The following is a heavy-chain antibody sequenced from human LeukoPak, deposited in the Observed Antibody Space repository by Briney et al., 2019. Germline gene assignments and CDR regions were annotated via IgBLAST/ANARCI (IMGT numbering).Heavy chain of an antibody. J-gene: IGHJ4*02. V-gene: IGHV5-51*01. CDR2: IYPADSDT. D-gene: IGHD6-13*01. CDR3: ARQEGSTWYEDY. CDR1: GYSFTSYW. Sequence: GESLKISCKGSGYSFTSYWIAWVRQMPGKGLEWMGIIYPADSDTRYSPSFQGHVTISADKSISTAYLQWSSLKASDTAIYYCARQEGSTWYEDYWGQGTLVTVSS.